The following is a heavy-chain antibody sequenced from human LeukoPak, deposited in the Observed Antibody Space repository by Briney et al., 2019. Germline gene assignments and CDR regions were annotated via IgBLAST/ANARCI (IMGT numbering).Heavy chain of an antibody. CDR2: IRYDGSNK. V-gene: IGHV3-30*02. Sequence: GGFLRLSCAASGFTFSSYGMHWVRQAPGKGLEWVAFIRYDGSNKYYADSVKGRFTISRDNSKNTLYLQMNSLRAEDTALYYCAKISGYDDYYYYYYMDVWGKGTTVTVSS. D-gene: IGHD5-12*01. J-gene: IGHJ6*03. CDR1: GFTFSSYG. CDR3: AKISGYDDYYYYYYMDV.